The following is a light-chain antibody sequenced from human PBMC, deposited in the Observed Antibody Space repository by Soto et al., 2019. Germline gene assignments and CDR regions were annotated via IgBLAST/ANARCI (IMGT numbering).Light chain of an antibody. V-gene: IGKV1-5*01. J-gene: IGKJ2*01. Sequence: DIQMTQSPSTLSASVGDRVTITCRASQSILNWLAWYQQKPGKAPKLLIYDASSLEDGVPSRFSGSGSGTEFSLTISSLQPDDFATYYCLQYKSYFMYTFGQGTKVEI. CDR1: QSILNW. CDR2: DAS. CDR3: LQYKSYFMYT.